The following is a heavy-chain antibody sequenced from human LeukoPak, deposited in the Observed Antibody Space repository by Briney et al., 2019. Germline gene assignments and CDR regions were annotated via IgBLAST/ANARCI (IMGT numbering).Heavy chain of an antibody. CDR1: GFTFSSYW. V-gene: IGHV3-74*01. CDR2: INSDGSST. J-gene: IGHJ3*02. D-gene: IGHD1-26*01. CDR3: ARDGAVGGATRTGAFDI. Sequence: GGSLRLSCAASGFTFSSYWMHWVRQAPGKGLVWVSRINSDGSSTSYADSVKGRFTISRDNAKNTLYLQMNSLRAEDTAVYYCARDGAVGGATRTGAFDIWGQGTMVTVSS.